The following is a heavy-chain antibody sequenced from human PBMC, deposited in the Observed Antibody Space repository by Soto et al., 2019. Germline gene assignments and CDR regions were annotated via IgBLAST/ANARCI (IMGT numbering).Heavy chain of an antibody. CDR1: GFTFSSYA. D-gene: IGHD1-26*01. J-gene: IGHJ4*02. V-gene: IGHV3-23*01. CDR2: ISSSGVTT. Sequence: GSLRLSCVASGFTFSSYAMSWVRQAPGKGLEWVSFISSSGVTTYYADSVKGRFTISRDNSKSTLYLQINSLRAEDTALYYCAKGRSYYYYWGQGTLVSVSS. CDR3: AKGRSYYYY.